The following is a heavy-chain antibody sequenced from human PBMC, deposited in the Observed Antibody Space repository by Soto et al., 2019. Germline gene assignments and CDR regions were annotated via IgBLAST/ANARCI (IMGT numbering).Heavy chain of an antibody. V-gene: IGHV1-3*01. D-gene: IGHD6-19*01. Sequence: QVQLVQSGAEVKKPGASVKVSCKASGYTFTSYAMHWLRQAPGQRLEWMGWINAGNGNTKYSQKFQGRVTITRDTSASTAYMELSSLRSEDTAVYYCAVDLYSSGWYDAFDIWGQGTMVTVSS. CDR2: INAGNGNT. CDR1: GYTFTSYA. CDR3: AVDLYSSGWYDAFDI. J-gene: IGHJ3*02.